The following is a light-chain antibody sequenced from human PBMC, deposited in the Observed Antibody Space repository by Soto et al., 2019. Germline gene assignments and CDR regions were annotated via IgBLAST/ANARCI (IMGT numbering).Light chain of an antibody. J-gene: IGLJ2*01. V-gene: IGLV2-14*01. CDR1: GSDIGGYNY. Sequence: QSALTQPASVSGSPGQSITISCTGTGSDIGGYNYVSWYQQHPGKAPKVMIYEVSNRPSGVSNRFSASKSGNTASLTISGLQAEDEADYYCTSYTSSSSLVFGGGTKVTVL. CDR3: TSYTSSSSLV. CDR2: EVS.